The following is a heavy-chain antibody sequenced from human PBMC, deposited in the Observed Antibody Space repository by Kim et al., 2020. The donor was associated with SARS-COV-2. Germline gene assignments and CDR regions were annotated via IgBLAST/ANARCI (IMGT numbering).Heavy chain of an antibody. CDR2: IFSGGTT. CDR3: ARDVGP. D-gene: IGHD3-16*01. CDR1: GFTVSNNY. Sequence: GGSLRLSCAASGFTVSNNYMSWVRQAPGKGLEWVSLIFSGGTTHYADYAKSRFTISRDHSKNTLYLQMNSLRDEDTAVYYCARDVGPWGQGTLGTVSS. J-gene: IGHJ1*01. V-gene: IGHV3-66*01.